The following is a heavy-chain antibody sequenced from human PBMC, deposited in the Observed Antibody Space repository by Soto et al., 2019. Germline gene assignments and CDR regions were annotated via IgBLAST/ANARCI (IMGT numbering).Heavy chain of an antibody. CDR1: GGSISSSTYY. Sequence: ETLSVTVTVYGGSISSSTYYWGWIRQPPGKGLEWIGSIYYLGGTYYNPSLESRVTISVDTSRTQFSLKLNSVNAADTALYFCARSLPSDFNWFDPWGQGTLVTVSS. CDR2: IYYLGGT. D-gene: IGHD3-3*01. CDR3: ARSLPSDFNWFDP. J-gene: IGHJ5*02. V-gene: IGHV4-39*01.